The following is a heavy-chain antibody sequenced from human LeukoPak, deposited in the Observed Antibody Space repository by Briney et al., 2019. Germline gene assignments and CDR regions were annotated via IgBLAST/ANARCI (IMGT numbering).Heavy chain of an antibody. CDR3: ARVPNQYCTSRCYYTAFDI. V-gene: IGHV1-18*01. CDR2: ISGFNGNT. Sequence: GASVKVSCKASGYTFASYGISWVRQAPGQGLEWIGWISGFNGNTNHAQNLQDRVTMTTDTSTSTAYMELRSLRSDDTAVYFCARVPNQYCTSRCYYTAFDIWGQGTMVTVSS. CDR1: GYTFASYG. J-gene: IGHJ3*02. D-gene: IGHD2/OR15-2a*01.